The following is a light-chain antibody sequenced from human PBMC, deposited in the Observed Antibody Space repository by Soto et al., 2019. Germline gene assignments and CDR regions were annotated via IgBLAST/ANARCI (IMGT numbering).Light chain of an antibody. J-gene: IGKJ2*01. CDR3: QQYGSSPLYT. CDR1: QSDSSSY. V-gene: IGKV3-20*01. Sequence: EIGLTQSPGTLSLSPGERATLSYRASQSDSSSYLAWYQKKPGQAPRLLIYGASSRATGIPDRFSGSGSGTVFTLTISRLEPEDFSVYYCQQYGSSPLYTFGQGTKLEIK. CDR2: GAS.